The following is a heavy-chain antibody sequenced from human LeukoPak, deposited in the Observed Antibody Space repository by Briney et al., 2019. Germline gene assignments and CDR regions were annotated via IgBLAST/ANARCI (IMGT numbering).Heavy chain of an antibody. V-gene: IGHV3-30*18. CDR3: AKSSGRYYYYYGMDV. CDR2: ISYDGSNK. CDR1: GFTFSSYD. Sequence: GGSLRLSCAASGFTFSSYDMHWVRQAPGKGLEWVAIISYDGSNKYYADSVKGRFTISRDNSKNTLYLQMNSLRAEDTAVYYCAKSSGRYYYYYGMDVWAKGPRSPSP. D-gene: IGHD1-26*01. J-gene: IGHJ6*02.